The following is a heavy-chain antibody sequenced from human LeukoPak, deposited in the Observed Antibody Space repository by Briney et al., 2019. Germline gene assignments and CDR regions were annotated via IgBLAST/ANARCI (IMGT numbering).Heavy chain of an antibody. V-gene: IGHV3-21*01. CDR1: GFTLSSYS. J-gene: IGHJ4*02. CDR2: ISSTSSSI. D-gene: IGHD3-10*01. Sequence: GGSLRLSCAASGFTLSSYSMSWVRQAPGKGLEWVSSISSTSSSIYFVDSVKGRFTISRDNAKNSLYLQMNSLRAEETAVYYCARGKYGSGSSFDYWGQGTLVTVSS. CDR3: ARGKYGSGSSFDY.